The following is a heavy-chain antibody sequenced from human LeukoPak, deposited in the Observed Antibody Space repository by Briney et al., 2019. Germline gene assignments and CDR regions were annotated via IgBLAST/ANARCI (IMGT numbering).Heavy chain of an antibody. Sequence: SETLSLTCTVSGGSIGSTNYYWGWIRQPPGKGLEWIGSIYDSGNTFTYYNPSLMSRVTISVDTSKNQFSLKLSSVTAADTAVYYCAKEVGYCSGGTCWSIYYMDVWGKGTTVTVSS. D-gene: IGHD2-15*01. CDR3: AKEVGYCSGGTCWSIYYMDV. CDR2: IYDSGNTFT. V-gene: IGHV4-39*01. CDR1: GGSIGSTNYY. J-gene: IGHJ6*03.